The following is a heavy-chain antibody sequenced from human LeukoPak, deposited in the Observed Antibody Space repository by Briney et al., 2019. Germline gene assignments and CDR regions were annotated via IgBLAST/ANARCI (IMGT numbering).Heavy chain of an antibody. V-gene: IGHV3-23*01. J-gene: IGHJ4*02. CDR1: GFTFSSYA. D-gene: IGHD6-19*01. CDR2: ISDSGDRT. Sequence: PGGSLRLSCAASGFTFSSYALTWVRQAPGKGLEWVSSISDSGDRTHYADSVKGRFTISRVNSQNTLFLQMSNLRTEDTAVYYCAKDLGYSSGSICDYWGQGTLVTVSS. CDR3: AKDLGYSSGSICDY.